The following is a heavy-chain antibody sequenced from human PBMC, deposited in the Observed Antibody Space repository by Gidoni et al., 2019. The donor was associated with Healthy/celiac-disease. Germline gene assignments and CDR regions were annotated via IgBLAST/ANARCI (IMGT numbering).Heavy chain of an antibody. Sequence: QVQLVQSGAEVKKPGASVKVSCKVSGYTLTELSMHWVRQAPGKGREWMGGFDPEDGETIYAQKFQGRVTMTEDTSTDTAYMELSSLRSEDTAVYYCATVGTPVAGSDNWFDPWGQGTLVTVSS. CDR3: ATVGTPVAGSDNWFDP. CDR1: GYTLTELS. J-gene: IGHJ5*02. CDR2: FDPEDGET. V-gene: IGHV1-24*01. D-gene: IGHD6-19*01.